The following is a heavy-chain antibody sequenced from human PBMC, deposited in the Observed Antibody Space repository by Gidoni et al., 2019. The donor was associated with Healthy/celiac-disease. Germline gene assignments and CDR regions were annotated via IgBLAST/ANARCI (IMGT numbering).Heavy chain of an antibody. CDR2: ISAYNGNT. V-gene: IGHV1-18*01. Sequence: QVQLVQSGAEGKKPGASGKVSCKASGYTFTSYGISWVRPAPGQGLGWMGWISAYNGNTNYAQKLQGRVTMTTDTSTSTAYMELRSLRSDDTAVYYCARDCSSTSCYKRMRYFDLWGRGTLVTVSS. CDR3: ARDCSSTSCYKRMRYFDL. J-gene: IGHJ2*01. CDR1: GYTFTSYG. D-gene: IGHD2-2*01.